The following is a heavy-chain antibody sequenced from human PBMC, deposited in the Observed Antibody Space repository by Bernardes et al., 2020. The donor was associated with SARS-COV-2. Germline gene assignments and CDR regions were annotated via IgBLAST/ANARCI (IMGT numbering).Heavy chain of an antibody. V-gene: IGHV4-59*01. D-gene: IGHD2-2*02. Sequence: SETLSLTCTVSGGSISSYYWSWIRQPPGKGLEWIGYIYYSGSTNYNPSLKSRVTISVDTSKNQFSLKLSSVTAADTAVYYCARVGLGYCSSTSCYTGMDVWGQGTTVTVSS. J-gene: IGHJ6*02. CDR1: GGSISSYY. CDR3: ARVGLGYCSSTSCYTGMDV. CDR2: IYYSGST.